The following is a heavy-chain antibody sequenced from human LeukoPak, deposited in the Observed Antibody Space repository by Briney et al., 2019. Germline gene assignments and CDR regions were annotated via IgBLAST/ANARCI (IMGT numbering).Heavy chain of an antibody. Sequence: SETLSLTCTVSGGSISSSSYYWGWIRQPPGKGLEWIGSIYYSGSTYYNPSLKSRVTISVDTSKNQFSLKLSSVTAADTAVYYCARDRSGSYFILFDYWGQGTLVTVSS. CDR3: ARDRSGSYFILFDY. D-gene: IGHD1-26*01. CDR1: GGSISSSSYY. V-gene: IGHV4-39*02. J-gene: IGHJ4*02. CDR2: IYYSGST.